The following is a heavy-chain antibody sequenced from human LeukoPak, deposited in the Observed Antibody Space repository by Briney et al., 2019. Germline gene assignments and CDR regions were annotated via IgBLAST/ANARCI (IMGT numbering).Heavy chain of an antibody. CDR1: GFTFSSYA. CDR2: ISYDGSNK. D-gene: IGHD3-10*01. J-gene: IGHJ4*02. Sequence: GGSLRLSCAASGFTFSSYAMHWVRQAPGKGLEWVAVISYDGSNKYYADSVKGRFTISRDNSKNTLYLQMNSLRAEDAAVYYCARGLSMVNFDYWGQGTLVTVSS. CDR3: ARGLSMVNFDY. V-gene: IGHV3-30*04.